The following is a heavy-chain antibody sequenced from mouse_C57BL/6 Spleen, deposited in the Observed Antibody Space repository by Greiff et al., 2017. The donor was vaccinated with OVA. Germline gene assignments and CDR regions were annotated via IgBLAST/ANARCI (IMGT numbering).Heavy chain of an antibody. V-gene: IGHV1-69*01. CDR2: IDPSDSYT. Sequence: QVQLQQPGAELVMPGASVKLSCKASGYTFTSYWMHWVKQRPGQGLEWIGEIDPSDSYTNYNQKFKGKSTLTVDKSSSTAYMQLSSLTSEDSAVYYCARRGLYAMDYRGQGTSVTVSS. J-gene: IGHJ4*01. CDR3: ARRGLYAMDY. CDR1: GYTFTSYW.